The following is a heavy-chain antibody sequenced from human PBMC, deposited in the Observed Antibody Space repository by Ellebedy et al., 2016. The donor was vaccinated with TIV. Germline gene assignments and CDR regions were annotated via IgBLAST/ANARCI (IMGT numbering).Heavy chain of an antibody. J-gene: IGHJ5*02. CDR1: GCSLSSYF. V-gene: IGHV4-59*08. CDR2: IDYIGNT. Sequence: PSEPLSLTCTAPGCSLSSYFWSWIRQPPGKGLEWIGYIDYIGNTNYNPSLQSRVTVSVDTSKNQVSLKLTSVTAADTAVYFCARHDPRYYASSGFYYRGWFDPWGQGTLVTVSS. D-gene: IGHD3-22*01. CDR3: ARHDPRYYASSGFYYRGWFDP.